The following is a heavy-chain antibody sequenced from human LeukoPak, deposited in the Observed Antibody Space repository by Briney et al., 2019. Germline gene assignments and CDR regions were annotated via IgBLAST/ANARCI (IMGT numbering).Heavy chain of an antibody. D-gene: IGHD3-22*01. CDR3: ARDHDSSGYYFDY. Sequence: SETLSLTCTVSGGSISSYYWSWIRQPPGKGLEWIGSIYHSGSTYYNPSLKSRVTISVDTSKNQFSLKLSSVTAADTAVYYCARDHDSSGYYFDYWGQGTLVTVSS. J-gene: IGHJ4*02. CDR2: IYHSGST. CDR1: GGSISSYY. V-gene: IGHV4-38-2*02.